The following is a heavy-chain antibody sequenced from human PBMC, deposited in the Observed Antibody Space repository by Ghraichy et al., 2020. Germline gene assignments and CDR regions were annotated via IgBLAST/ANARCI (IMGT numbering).Heavy chain of an antibody. D-gene: IGHD2-15*01. Sequence: GESLNISCAASGFRFSSYWMHWVRQAPGKGLVWVSRIKSDENSAIYADSVKGRFTISRDNAKNTLYFQLSSLRVEDTAVYYCATGDCTGGSCHFFDFWGQGTLVTVSS. CDR3: ATGDCTGGSCHFFDF. CDR1: GFRFSSYW. V-gene: IGHV3-74*01. J-gene: IGHJ4*02. CDR2: IKSDENSA.